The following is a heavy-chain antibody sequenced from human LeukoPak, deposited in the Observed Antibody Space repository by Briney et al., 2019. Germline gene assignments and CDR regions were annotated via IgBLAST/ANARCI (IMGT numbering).Heavy chain of an antibody. D-gene: IGHD3-10*01. J-gene: IGHJ4*02. V-gene: IGHV3-30*02. Sequence: GGSLRLSCAASGFTFSGYGMYWVRQAPGKGLEWVAFIRFDGSNKYYADSVKGRFTISRDDSKSTLYLQMNSLRAEDTAVYYCARDHDYGSGSYYLFDYWGQGTLVTVSS. CDR3: ARDHDYGSGSYYLFDY. CDR1: GFTFSGYG. CDR2: IRFDGSNK.